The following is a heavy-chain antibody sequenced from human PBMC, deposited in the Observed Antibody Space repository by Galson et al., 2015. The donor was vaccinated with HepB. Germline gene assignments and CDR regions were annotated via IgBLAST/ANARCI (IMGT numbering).Heavy chain of an antibody. Sequence: SLRLSCAASGFTFSSYSMNWVRQAPGKGLEWVSYISSSSSTIYYADSVKGRFTISRDNAKNSLYLQMNSLRAEDTAVYYCARVRLLWYFDLWGRGTLVTVSS. J-gene: IGHJ2*01. V-gene: IGHV3-48*01. CDR1: GFTFSSYS. CDR3: ARVRLLWYFDL. CDR2: ISSSSSTI.